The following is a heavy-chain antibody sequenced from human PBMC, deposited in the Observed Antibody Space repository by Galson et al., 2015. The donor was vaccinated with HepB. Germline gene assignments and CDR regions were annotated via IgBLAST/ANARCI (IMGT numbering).Heavy chain of an antibody. D-gene: IGHD6-6*01. CDR2: ISYDGSNK. CDR3: VKDRATRPQSYYYYMDV. V-gene: IGHV3-30*18. J-gene: IGHJ6*03. Sequence: LRLSCAASGYNFRSHGMHWVRQAPGKGLEWVAVISYDGSNKYYADSVKGRFTISRDSSKSTLYLQMNSLRAEDTAVYYCVKDRATRPQSYYYYMDVWGKGTTVTVSS. CDR1: GYNFRSHG.